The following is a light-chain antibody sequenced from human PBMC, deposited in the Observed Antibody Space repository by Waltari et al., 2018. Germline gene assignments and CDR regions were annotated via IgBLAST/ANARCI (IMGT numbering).Light chain of an antibody. CDR1: SSDVGGYNS. V-gene: IGLV2-8*01. J-gene: IGLJ2*01. CDR2: EVT. CDR3: SSYAGSSSV. Sequence: QSALTQPPSASGSPGQSVTISCTGTSSDVGGYNSVTWYQQQPGKVPKRLIYEVTKRPSGVPDRFSGSRSGNTASLTVSGLQPEDEADYYCSSYAGSSSVFGGGTKLTVL.